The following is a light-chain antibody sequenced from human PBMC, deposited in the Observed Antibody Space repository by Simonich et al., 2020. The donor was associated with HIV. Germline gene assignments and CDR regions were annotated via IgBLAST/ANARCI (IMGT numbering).Light chain of an antibody. CDR1: QSISSN. J-gene: IGKJ1*01. CDR3: QQYDNWPPWT. V-gene: IGKV3-15*01. CDR2: GAS. Sequence: EIVMTQSPATLSVSPGERATLSCTASQSISSNLAWYQQKPGQAPRPLIYGASTRATGIPSRFSGSGSGTEFTLTIGNMQSEDFAVYYCQQYDNWPPWTFGQGTKVEIK.